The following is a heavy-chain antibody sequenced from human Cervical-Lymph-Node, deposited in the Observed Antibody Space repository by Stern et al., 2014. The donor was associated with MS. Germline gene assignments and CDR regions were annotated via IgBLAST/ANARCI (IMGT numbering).Heavy chain of an antibody. J-gene: IGHJ4*02. CDR3: ARDLADYRYYFDS. Sequence: VQLVESGTDVKKPGASAKVSCEASGYTFTDYYIHWVRQAPGQGLEWMGWIHPATGATTYAQNFQGRVTMTRDTSITTAYMILSRLSSDDTAVYYCARDLADYRYYFDSWGPGTLVTVSS. CDR2: IHPATGAT. CDR1: GYTFTDYY. V-gene: IGHV1-2*02. D-gene: IGHD4-11*01.